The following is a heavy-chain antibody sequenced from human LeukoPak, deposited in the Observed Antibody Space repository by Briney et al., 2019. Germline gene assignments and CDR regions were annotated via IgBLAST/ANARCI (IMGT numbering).Heavy chain of an antibody. CDR1: GYTFTNFD. D-gene: IGHD4-17*01. CDR2: ISAYNGNT. J-gene: IGHJ4*02. Sequence: WASVRVSCKTSGYTFTNFDIYWVRQAPGQGLECMGWISAYNGNTNYAQKLQGRVTMTTDTSTSTAYMELRSLRSDDTAVYYCARDRAAVTRTNFDYWGQGTLVTVSS. V-gene: IGHV1-18*01. CDR3: ARDRAAVTRTNFDY.